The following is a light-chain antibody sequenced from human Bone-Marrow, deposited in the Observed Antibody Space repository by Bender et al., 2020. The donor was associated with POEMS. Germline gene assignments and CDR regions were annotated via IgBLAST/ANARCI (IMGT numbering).Light chain of an antibody. CDR1: SSNIGAHA. V-gene: IGLV1-44*01. J-gene: IGLJ3*02. CDR3: AVWDDSLNGWV. CDR2: SSH. Sequence: QSVLTQPPSASGTPGQRVTISCSGGSSNIGAHAVNWYQHLPGTAPKLPIDSSHRRPSEVPDRFSGSRSGTSASLAISGLQSEDEADYYCAVWDDSLNGWVFGGGTKLTVL.